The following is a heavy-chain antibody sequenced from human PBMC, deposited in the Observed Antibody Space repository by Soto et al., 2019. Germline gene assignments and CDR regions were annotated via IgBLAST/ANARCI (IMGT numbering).Heavy chain of an antibody. Sequence: SVKVSCKASGGTFSSYAISWVRQAPGQGLEWMGGIIPIFGTANYAQKFQGRVTITAAESTSTAYMELSSLRSEDKAVYYCASTYYYDSSGYYPTLDYWGQGTLVTVSS. CDR3: ASTYYYDSSGYYPTLDY. V-gene: IGHV1-69*13. J-gene: IGHJ4*02. D-gene: IGHD3-22*01. CDR2: IIPIFGTA. CDR1: GGTFSSYA.